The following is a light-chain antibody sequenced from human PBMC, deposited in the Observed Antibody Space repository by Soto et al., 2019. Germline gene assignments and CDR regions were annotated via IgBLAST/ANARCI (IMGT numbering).Light chain of an antibody. V-gene: IGKV1-33*01. CDR3: QQYDILPRT. CDR2: DAS. Sequence: DIQMSQSPSSLSVSVGDRVTITCQASQDITNYLNWYQQKPGKAPKLLIYDASNLETGVPSRFSGSGSGTDFTFTISSLQPEDVATYYCQQYDILPRTFGPGTKVDIK. J-gene: IGKJ3*01. CDR1: QDITNY.